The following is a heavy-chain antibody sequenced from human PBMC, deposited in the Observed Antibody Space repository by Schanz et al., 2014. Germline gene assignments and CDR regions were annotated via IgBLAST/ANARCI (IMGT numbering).Heavy chain of an antibody. J-gene: IGHJ4*02. D-gene: IGHD2-2*01. CDR2: ISGSGGST. V-gene: IGHV3-23*01. Sequence: DVHLLESGGGVVQPGRSLRLSCAASGFMFSSYGMHWVRQAPGKGLEWVSAISGSGGSTYYADSVKGRFTISRDNSKNTVYLQMNSLRPGDTAVYYCARESANDIVLVPGAVFDHWGQGILVNVSS. CDR3: ARESANDIVLVPGAVFDH. CDR1: GFMFSSYG.